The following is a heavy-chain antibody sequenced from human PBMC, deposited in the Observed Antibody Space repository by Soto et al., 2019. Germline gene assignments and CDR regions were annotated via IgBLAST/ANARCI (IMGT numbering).Heavy chain of an antibody. CDR2: IYWDDDK. Sequence: QITLKESGPTLVKPTQTLTLTCTFSGFSLSTSGVGVGWIRQPPGKALEWLALIYWDDDKRYSPSLKSRLTITKDTSKNEVVLTMTNMAPVDTGTYYCVNRRNQWLVFDYWGQGTLVTVSS. J-gene: IGHJ4*02. V-gene: IGHV2-5*02. CDR1: GFSLSTSGVG. CDR3: VNRRNQWLVFDY. D-gene: IGHD6-19*01.